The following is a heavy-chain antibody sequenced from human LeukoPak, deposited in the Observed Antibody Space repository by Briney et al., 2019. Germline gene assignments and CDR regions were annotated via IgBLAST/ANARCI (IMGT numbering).Heavy chain of an antibody. D-gene: IGHD2-2*02. CDR3: ARGFGSVVPAARPGAFDY. J-gene: IGHJ4*02. CDR1: GGSFSGYY. Sequence: PSETLSLTCAVYGGSFSGYYWSWIRQPPGKGLEWIGEINHSGSTNYNPSLKGRVTISVDTSKNQFSLKLSSVTAADTAVYYCARGFGSVVPAARPGAFDYWGQGTLVTVSS. CDR2: INHSGST. V-gene: IGHV4-34*01.